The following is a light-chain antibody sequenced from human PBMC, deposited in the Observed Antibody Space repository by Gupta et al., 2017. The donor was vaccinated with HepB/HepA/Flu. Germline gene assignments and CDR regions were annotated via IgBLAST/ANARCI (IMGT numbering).Light chain of an antibody. Sequence: DAALAEAQPLVPGTLGRRGAISCRSSQSLVFSDGNIYLNWFQQRPGQSPRRLIYKVSNRDSGVPDRFRGSGSGTDFTLKISRVEAEDVGVYYCMQATHWPYTFGQGTRLEIK. CDR3: MQATHWPYT. J-gene: IGKJ2*01. CDR2: KVS. V-gene: IGKV2-30*01. CDR1: QSLVFSDGNIY.